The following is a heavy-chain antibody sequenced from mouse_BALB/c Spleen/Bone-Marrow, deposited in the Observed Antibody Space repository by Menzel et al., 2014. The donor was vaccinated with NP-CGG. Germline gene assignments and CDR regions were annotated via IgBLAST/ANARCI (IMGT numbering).Heavy chain of an antibody. CDR1: GFNIEDTY. Sequence: EVKVEESGAELVKPGASVKLSCTASGFNIEDTYMHWVKQRPEQGLEWIGRIDPANGNTKYDPKFQGKATITADTSSNTAYLQLSSLTSEDTAVYYCARYRYDYYAMDYWGQGTSVTVSS. CDR2: IDPANGNT. J-gene: IGHJ4*01. CDR3: ARYRYDYYAMDY. V-gene: IGHV14-3*02. D-gene: IGHD2-14*01.